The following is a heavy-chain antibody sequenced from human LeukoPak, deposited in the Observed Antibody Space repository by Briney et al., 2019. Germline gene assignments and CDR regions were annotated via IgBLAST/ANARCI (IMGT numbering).Heavy chain of an antibody. CDR3: AKGAGATIYDYYYYMDV. CDR2: ISSSSSYI. Sequence: PGGSLRLSCAASGFTFSSYSMNWVRQAPGKGLEWVSSISSSSSYIYYADSVKGRFTISRDNSKNTLYRQMNSLRAEDTAVYYCAKGAGATIYDYYYYMDVWGKGTTATISS. D-gene: IGHD1-26*01. J-gene: IGHJ6*03. CDR1: GFTFSSYS. V-gene: IGHV3-21*01.